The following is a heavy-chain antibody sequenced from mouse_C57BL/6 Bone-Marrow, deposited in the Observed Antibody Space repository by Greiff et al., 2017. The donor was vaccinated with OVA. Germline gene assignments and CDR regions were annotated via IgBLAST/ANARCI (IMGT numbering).Heavy chain of an antibody. V-gene: IGHV1-18*01. Sequence: LQQSGPELVKPGASVKIPCKASGYTFTDYNMDWVKQSHGTSLEWIGDINPNNGGTIYNQKFKGKATLTVDKSSSTAYMELRSLTSEDTAVYYCARNYGSSQDYWYFDVWGTGTTVTVSS. J-gene: IGHJ1*03. CDR2: INPNNGGT. CDR3: ARNYGSSQDYWYFDV. D-gene: IGHD1-1*01. CDR1: GYTFTDYN.